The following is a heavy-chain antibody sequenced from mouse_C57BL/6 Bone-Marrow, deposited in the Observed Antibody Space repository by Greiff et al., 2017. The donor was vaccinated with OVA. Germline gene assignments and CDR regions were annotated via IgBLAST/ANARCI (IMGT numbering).Heavy chain of an antibody. CDR3: AREGAYYSNYRYAMDY. D-gene: IGHD2-5*01. J-gene: IGHJ4*01. V-gene: IGHV5-4*01. Sequence: DVHLVESGGGLVKPGGSLKLSCAASGFTFSSYAMSWVRQTPEKRLEWVATISDGGSYTYYPDNVKGRFTISRDNAKNTLYLQMSHLKSVDTAMYYCAREGAYYSNYRYAMDYWGQGTSVTVSS. CDR1: GFTFSSYA. CDR2: ISDGGSYT.